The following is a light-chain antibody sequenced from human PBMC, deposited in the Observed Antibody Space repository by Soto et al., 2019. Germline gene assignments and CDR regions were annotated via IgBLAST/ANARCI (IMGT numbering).Light chain of an antibody. CDR3: QQSFNFHRT. CDR2: SAS. J-gene: IGKJ1*01. Sequence: DIQMTQSPSSLSASVGETITITCRASQSISSSLNWFQHSPGQPPKLLLFSASNLHAGVPPRFSGSGSGTSFSLTIRSLQPEDFDTYYCQQSFNFHRTLGPGTKVDIK. V-gene: IGKV1-39*01. CDR1: QSISSS.